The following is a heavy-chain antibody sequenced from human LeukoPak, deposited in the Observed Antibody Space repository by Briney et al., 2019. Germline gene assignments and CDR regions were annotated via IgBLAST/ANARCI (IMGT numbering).Heavy chain of an antibody. CDR1: GGSLSGNY. V-gene: IGHV4-34*01. J-gene: IGHJ6*03. D-gene: IGHD6-13*01. Sequence: SETLSLTCAVYGGSLSGNYWSWTRQPPGKGLEWIGEINRSGSTKYNPSLKSRVTISVDTSKNQLSLRLSSVTAADTAVYYCARMSEKAAAGTGGYYYMDVWGKGTTVTVSS. CDR3: ARMSEKAAAGTGGYYYMDV. CDR2: INRSGST.